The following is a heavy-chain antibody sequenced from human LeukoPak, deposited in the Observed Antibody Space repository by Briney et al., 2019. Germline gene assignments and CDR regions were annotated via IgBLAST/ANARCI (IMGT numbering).Heavy chain of an antibody. J-gene: IGHJ4*02. CDR3: ARAGVDRDGYNPSDY. CDR1: GYTFTSYY. V-gene: IGHV1-46*01. CDR2: VNPSGGST. D-gene: IGHD5-24*01. Sequence: ASVKVSCKASGYTFTSYYMHWVRQAPGQGLEWMGIVNPSGGSTSYAQKFQGRVTMTRDTSTSTVYMELSSLRSEDTAVYYCARAGVDRDGYNPSDYWGQGTLVTVSS.